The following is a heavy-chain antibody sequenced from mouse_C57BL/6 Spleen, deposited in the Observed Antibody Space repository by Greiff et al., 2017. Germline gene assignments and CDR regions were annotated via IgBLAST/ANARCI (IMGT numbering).Heavy chain of an antibody. CDR1: GFSLTSYG. V-gene: IGHV2-6*01. CDR3: ASRIITTVPFAY. D-gene: IGHD1-1*01. J-gene: IGHJ3*01. CDR2: IWGVGST. Sequence: QVHVKQSGPGLVAPSQSLSITCTVSGFSLTSYGVDWVRQSPGKGLEWLGVIWGVGSTNYNSALKSRLSISKDNSKNQVFLKMNSLQTDDTAMYYCASRIITTVPFAYWGQGTLVTVSA.